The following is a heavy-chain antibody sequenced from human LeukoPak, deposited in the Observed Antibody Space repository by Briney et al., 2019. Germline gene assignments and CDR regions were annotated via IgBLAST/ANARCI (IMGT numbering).Heavy chain of an antibody. V-gene: IGHV4-39*07. Sequence: SETLSLTCTVSGGSISSSSYYWGWLRQPPGKGLEWIGSIYNSGSTYYNPSLKSRVTISVDTSKKQFSLKLSSVTAADTAVYYCARETPYGSGSYPFDYWGQGILVTVSS. D-gene: IGHD3-10*01. CDR2: IYNSGST. CDR1: GGSISSSSYY. CDR3: ARETPYGSGSYPFDY. J-gene: IGHJ4*02.